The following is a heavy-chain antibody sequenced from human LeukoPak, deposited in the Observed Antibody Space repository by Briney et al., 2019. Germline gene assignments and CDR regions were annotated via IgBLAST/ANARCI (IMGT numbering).Heavy chain of an antibody. CDR1: GYTFTDYY. CDR2: INPNSGGT. D-gene: IGHD2-2*01. V-gene: IGHV1-2*02. J-gene: IGHJ4*02. Sequence: VASVKVPCKASGYTFTDYYMHWVRQAPGQGLEWMGWINPNSGGTNYAQKFQGRVTMTRDTSISTAYMELSRLRSDDSAVYYCARLQGCTSTTCREEDYWGQGTLVTVSS. CDR3: ARLQGCTSTTCREEDY.